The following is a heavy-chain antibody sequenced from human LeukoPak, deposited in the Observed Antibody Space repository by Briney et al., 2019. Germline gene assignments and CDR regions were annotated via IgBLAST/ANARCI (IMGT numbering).Heavy chain of an antibody. V-gene: IGHV1-46*01. Sequence: ASVKVSCKASGYTFTSYYMHWVRQAPGQGLEWMGIINPSGGSTSYAQKFQGRVTMTRDMSTSTAYMELSSLRSEDTAVYYCARTYYYDSSGYYFDYWGQGTLVTVSS. J-gene: IGHJ4*02. CDR3: ARTYYYDSSGYYFDY. CDR1: GYTFTSYY. CDR2: INPSGGST. D-gene: IGHD3-22*01.